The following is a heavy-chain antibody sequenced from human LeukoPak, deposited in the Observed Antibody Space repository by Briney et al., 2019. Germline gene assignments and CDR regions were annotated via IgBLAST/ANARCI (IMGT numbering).Heavy chain of an antibody. CDR2: FDPEDGET. Sequence: ASVKVSCKVSGYTLTELSMHWVRQAPGKGLEWIGGFDPEDGETIYAQKFQGRVTMTRNASISTAYMELRSLRSEDTAVYYCARSKGPVIVATMAYFDYWGQGTLVTVSS. D-gene: IGHD5-12*01. CDR3: ARSKGPVIVATMAYFDY. V-gene: IGHV1-24*01. J-gene: IGHJ4*02. CDR1: GYTLTELS.